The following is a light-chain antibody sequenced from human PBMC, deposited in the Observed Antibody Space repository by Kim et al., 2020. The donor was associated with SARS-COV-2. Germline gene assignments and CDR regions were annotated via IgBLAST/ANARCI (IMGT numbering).Light chain of an antibody. CDR1: QSVSSN. J-gene: IGKJ2*01. CDR2: GAS. V-gene: IGKV3D-15*03. CDR3: QHYNNWPYT. Sequence: EIVVTQSPATLYVSPGERATLSCRASQSVSSNLAWYQQKPGQAPRLLIYGASIRATGIPARFSGSGSGTEFTLTISILQSEDFAVYYCQHYNNWPYTFGQGTKLEI.